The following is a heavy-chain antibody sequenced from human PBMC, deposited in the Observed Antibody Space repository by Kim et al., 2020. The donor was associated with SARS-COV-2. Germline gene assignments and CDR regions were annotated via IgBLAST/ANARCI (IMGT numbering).Heavy chain of an antibody. V-gene: IGHV3-74*01. CDR2: ISSDGSGT. J-gene: IGHJ4*02. Sequence: GGSLRLSCAASGFTFSTYWMHWVRQAPGKGLVWVSRISSDGSGTNYADSVKGRFTISRDNAKNTVYLQMNSLRAEDTAVYYCARDLFTWSNGPDYWGQGTLVTVSS. CDR3: ARDLFTWSNGPDY. D-gene: IGHD1-26*01. CDR1: GFTFSTYW.